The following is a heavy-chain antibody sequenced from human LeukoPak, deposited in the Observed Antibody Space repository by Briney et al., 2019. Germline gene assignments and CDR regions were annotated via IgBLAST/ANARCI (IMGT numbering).Heavy chain of an antibody. V-gene: IGHV3-11*03. Sequence: NPGGSLRLSCAASGFTFSDYYMSWIRQAPGKGLEWVSYISSSSSYTNYADSVKGRFTISRDNAKNSLYLQMNSLRAEDTAVYYCARSPNYDYVWGSYLDYWGQGTLVTVSS. J-gene: IGHJ4*02. CDR1: GFTFSDYY. CDR3: ARSPNYDYVWGSYLDY. CDR2: ISSSSSYT. D-gene: IGHD3-16*02.